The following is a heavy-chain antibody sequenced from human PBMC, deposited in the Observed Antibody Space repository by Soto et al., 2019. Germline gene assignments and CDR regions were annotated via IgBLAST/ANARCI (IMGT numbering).Heavy chain of an antibody. CDR2: IIPIFGTA. CDR1: GGTFSSYA. Sequence: QVQLVQSGAEVKKPGSSVKVSCKASGGTFSSYAISWVRQAPGQGLEWMGGIIPIFGTANYAQKFQGRVTITADEPTSPGYMELSSLRSEDTAVYYCAGYHRIAARLRAFDIWGQGTMVTVSS. CDR3: AGYHRIAARLRAFDI. D-gene: IGHD6-6*01. J-gene: IGHJ3*02. V-gene: IGHV1-69*12.